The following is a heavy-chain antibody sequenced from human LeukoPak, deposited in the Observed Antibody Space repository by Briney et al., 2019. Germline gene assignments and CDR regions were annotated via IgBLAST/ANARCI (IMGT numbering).Heavy chain of an antibody. CDR1: GFTFSSYS. CDR3: ARASGTSGWYPAFDY. CDR2: LTPSSAYI. V-gene: IGHV3-21*01. D-gene: IGHD6-19*01. J-gene: IGHJ4*02. Sequence: GGSLRLFCAASGFTFSSYSMNWVRQAPGVGLEWVSSLTPSSAYIYYADSVKGRFSISRDNANNSLSLQMNSLRAEDTAVYYCARASGTSGWYPAFDYWGQGVLVTVSS.